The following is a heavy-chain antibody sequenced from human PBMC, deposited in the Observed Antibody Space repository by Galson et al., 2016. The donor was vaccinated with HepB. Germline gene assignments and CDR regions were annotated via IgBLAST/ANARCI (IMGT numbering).Heavy chain of an antibody. CDR1: GFTFNTYT. CDR3: ARAEPYCYGSRHFDS. Sequence: SLRLSCAASGFTFNTYTMHWVRQAPGKGLEWVSSVDSTSSYIYYSDSVKGRFAISRDNAKSSVSLQMNSLRAEDTALYYCARAEPYCYGSRHFDSWGQGTLVTVSS. D-gene: IGHD3-10*01. J-gene: IGHJ4*02. V-gene: IGHV3-21*01. CDR2: VDSTSSYI.